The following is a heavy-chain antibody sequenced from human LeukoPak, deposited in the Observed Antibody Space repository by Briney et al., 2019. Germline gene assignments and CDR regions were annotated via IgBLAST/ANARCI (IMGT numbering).Heavy chain of an antibody. V-gene: IGHV3-33*08. Sequence: GGSLRLSCAASGFTFSSYAMSWVRQAPGKGLEWVAVIWYDGSNKYYADSVKGRFTISRDNSKNTLYLQMNSLRAEGTAVYYCARDVVVVPAANWFDPWGQGTLVTVSS. CDR3: ARDVVVVPAANWFDP. CDR2: IWYDGSNK. D-gene: IGHD2-2*01. J-gene: IGHJ5*02. CDR1: GFTFSSYA.